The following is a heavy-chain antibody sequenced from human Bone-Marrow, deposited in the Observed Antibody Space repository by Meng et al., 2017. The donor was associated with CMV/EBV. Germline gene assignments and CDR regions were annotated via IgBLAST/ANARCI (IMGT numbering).Heavy chain of an antibody. Sequence: ASEKVSCTASGHTFTSYDINWVRQATGQGLEWMGWMNPNSGNTGYAQKFQGRVAITRNTSISTAYMELSSLRSEDTAVYYCARAYSSSWYGYYYYGMDVLGQGTTVTVPS. D-gene: IGHD6-13*01. CDR2: MNPNSGNT. J-gene: IGHJ6*02. V-gene: IGHV1-8*03. CDR3: ARAYSSSWYGYYYYGMDV. CDR1: GHTFTSYD.